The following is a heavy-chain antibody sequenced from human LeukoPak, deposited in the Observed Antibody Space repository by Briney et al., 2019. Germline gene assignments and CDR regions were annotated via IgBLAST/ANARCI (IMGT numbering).Heavy chain of an antibody. CDR1: GASIRGYY. CDR2: IYNSESI. Sequence: SETLSLTCTVSGASIRGYYWSWIRQPPGKGLEWIGYIYNSESINYNPSLKSRVTISIETSKNQFSLKLSSVTAADTAVYYCARGSGSTTPFPFDYWGQGTLVTVSS. CDR3: ARGSGSTTPFPFDY. J-gene: IGHJ4*02. V-gene: IGHV4-59*01. D-gene: IGHD1-26*01.